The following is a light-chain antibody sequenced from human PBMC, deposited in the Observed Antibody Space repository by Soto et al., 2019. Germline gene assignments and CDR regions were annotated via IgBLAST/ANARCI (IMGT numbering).Light chain of an antibody. CDR3: QQYENYWT. V-gene: IGKV1-5*01. CDR1: QSISSW. CDR2: DAS. J-gene: IGKJ1*01. Sequence: DIHMTQSPSTLSATAGDIVTITCRASQSISSWLAWYQHKPGKAPKLLIYDASNLDSGVPSRFSGSGSGTEFSLTISNLQTDDCATYYCQQYENYWTFGQGTKVDIK.